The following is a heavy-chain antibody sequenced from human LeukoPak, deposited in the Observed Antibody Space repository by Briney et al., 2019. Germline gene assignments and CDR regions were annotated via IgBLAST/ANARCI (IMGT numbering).Heavy chain of an antibody. Sequence: GGSLRLSCAASAFSFSDHNMNWVRQAPGKGLEWVAFIRYDGSNKYYADSVKGRFTISRDNSKNTLYLQMNSLRAEDTAVYYCAKDGMRYCSGGSCYQGYWGQGTLVTVSS. V-gene: IGHV3-30*02. D-gene: IGHD2-15*01. J-gene: IGHJ4*02. CDR1: AFSFSDHN. CDR2: IRYDGSNK. CDR3: AKDGMRYCSGGSCYQGY.